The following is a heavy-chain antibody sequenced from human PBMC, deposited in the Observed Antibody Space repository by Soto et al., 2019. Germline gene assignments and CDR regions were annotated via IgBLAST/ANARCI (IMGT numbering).Heavy chain of an antibody. J-gene: IGHJ3*01. V-gene: IGHV4-59*11. CDR3: ARDIGYYYDSSGSVGFDL. Sequence: SETLSLTCTVSGGSISSHYWSWIRQPPGKGLEWIGNIHYSATIHYSGSTNYNPSLQSRVTISVDTSKNQISLKLSSVTAADTAVYYCARDIGYYYDSSGSVGFDLWGQGTTVTVS. D-gene: IGHD3-22*01. CDR1: GGSISSHY. CDR2: IHYSATIHYSGST.